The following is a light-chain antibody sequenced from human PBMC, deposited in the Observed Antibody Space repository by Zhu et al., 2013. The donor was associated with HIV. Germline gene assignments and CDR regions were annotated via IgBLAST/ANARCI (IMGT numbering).Light chain of an antibody. CDR2: DAS. V-gene: IGKV1-5*01. Sequence: DIQMTQSPSTLSASVGDRVTITCRASQSISSWLAWYQQKPGKAPKLLIYDASSLESGVPSRFSGSGSGTEFTLTISSLQPDDFATYYCQQYYSSSSFGQGTRLEIK. CDR1: QSISSW. CDR3: QQYYSSSS. J-gene: IGKJ2*01.